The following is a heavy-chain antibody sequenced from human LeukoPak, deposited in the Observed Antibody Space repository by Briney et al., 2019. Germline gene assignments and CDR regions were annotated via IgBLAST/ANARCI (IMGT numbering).Heavy chain of an antibody. CDR1: GGSISSYY. CDR3: ARPRLLYGSGPILV. J-gene: IGHJ4*02. D-gene: IGHD3-10*01. Sequence: PSETLSLTCTVSGGSISSYYWSWIRQPPGKGLEWIGFIHYTGSTNYNPSLKSRVTISVDSSKNQFSLNLTSVTAADTAVYYCARPRLLYGSGPILVWGQGNLVTVSS. V-gene: IGHV4-59*12. CDR2: IHYTGST.